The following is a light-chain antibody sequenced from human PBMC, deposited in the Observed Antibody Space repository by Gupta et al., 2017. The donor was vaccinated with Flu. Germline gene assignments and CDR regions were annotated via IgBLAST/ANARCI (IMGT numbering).Light chain of an antibody. Sequence: TSSNVGSNNYVSWYQHQPGTPPNLMINDVRRRPGGLPDRFACTKSGNAASLTSSRLQAEDDADYYCASYAGINNLVFGGGTKLTVL. J-gene: IGLJ2*01. CDR3: ASYAGINNLV. CDR2: DVR. CDR1: SSNVGSNNY. V-gene: IGLV2-8*01.